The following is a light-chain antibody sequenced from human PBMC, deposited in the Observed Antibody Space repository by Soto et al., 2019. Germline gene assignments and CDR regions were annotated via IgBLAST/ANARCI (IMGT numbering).Light chain of an antibody. V-gene: IGLV2-14*03. CDR2: DVT. CDR3: CSYSRTSPYV. CDR1: SNEVDSYKY. J-gene: IGLJ1*01. Sequence: QSVLNQPASVSGSPGQSITLSCTGTSNEVDSYKYVSWYQHHPGKVPKLLIYDVTNRPSGVSDRFSGSKSGNTASLTISGLQAEDEADYYCCSYSRTSPYVFGTGTKVTVL.